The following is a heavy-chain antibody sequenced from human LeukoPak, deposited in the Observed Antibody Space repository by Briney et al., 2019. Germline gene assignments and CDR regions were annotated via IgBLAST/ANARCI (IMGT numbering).Heavy chain of an antibody. CDR2: IKQDGSEE. CDR1: GFIFSTFW. V-gene: IGHV3-7*04. CDR3: ARVYSAVNSWFDR. D-gene: IGHD5-18*01. J-gene: IGHJ5*02. Sequence: PGGSLRLSCEASGFIFSTFWMSRLRQAPGKGPEWLANIKQDGSEEKYLGSVEGRFTISRDNAKNSLFLQMDSLRAEDTAVYYCARVYSAVNSWFDRWGQGTPVTVSS.